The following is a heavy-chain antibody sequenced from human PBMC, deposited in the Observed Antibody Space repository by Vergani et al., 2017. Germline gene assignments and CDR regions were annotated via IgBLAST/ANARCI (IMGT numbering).Heavy chain of an antibody. CDR3: AKRYDSSGYYYFDY. CDR1: GFTFSTYA. CDR2: ISYDGNYK. J-gene: IGHJ4*02. V-gene: IGHV3-30*04. Sequence: QVQLVESGGGVVQPGRSLRLSCAASGFTFSTYAMHWVRQAPGKGLKWVSIISYDGNYKYYADSVRGRFTISRDHSKNTLYLQLNSLRAEDTAVYYCAKRYDSSGYYYFDYWGQGTLVTVSS. D-gene: IGHD3-22*01.